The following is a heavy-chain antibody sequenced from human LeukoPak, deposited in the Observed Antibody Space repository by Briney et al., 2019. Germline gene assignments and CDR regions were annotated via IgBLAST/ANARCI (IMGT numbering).Heavy chain of an antibody. CDR3: ARVVDILTDDVAFDI. J-gene: IGHJ3*02. Sequence: GASVTVSRKPSLYRFIDSYMHWLRQAPGQGREWMGWIDPNSGGTNYAQKLQGRVTMTRDTSINTAYLELSRLRPDDTAVYYCARVVDILTDDVAFDIWGQGTMVTVSS. D-gene: IGHD3-9*01. CDR2: IDPNSGGT. V-gene: IGHV1-2*02. CDR1: LYRFIDSY.